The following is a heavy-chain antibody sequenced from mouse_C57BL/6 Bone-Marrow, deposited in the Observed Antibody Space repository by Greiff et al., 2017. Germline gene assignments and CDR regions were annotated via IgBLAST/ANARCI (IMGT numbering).Heavy chain of an antibody. V-gene: IGHV5-6*01. J-gene: IGHJ3*01. CDR3: ARLSNSAWFAY. CDR1: GFTFSSYG. D-gene: IGHD2-5*01. Sequence: EVHLVESGGDLVKPGGSLKLSCAASGFTFSSYGMSWVRQTPDQRLEWVATISSGGSYTYYPDSVKGRFTISRDNTKNTLDLQMSSLKSEDAAMYYSARLSNSAWFAYWGQGTMVTVSA. CDR2: ISSGGSYT.